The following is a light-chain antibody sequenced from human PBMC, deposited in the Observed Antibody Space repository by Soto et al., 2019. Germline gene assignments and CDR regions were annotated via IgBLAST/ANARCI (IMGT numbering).Light chain of an antibody. Sequence: EIVLTQCRTTLCVSPGERVIFSCRASQSVDISLAWYQQKPGQAPRLLIYGASTRATDMPGTFSGRGSGTEFTLTITSLRPEDFGVYYCQQYRSWPRTFGQGTKVDI. CDR1: QSVDIS. J-gene: IGKJ1*01. CDR3: QQYRSWPRT. CDR2: GAS. V-gene: IGKV3-15*01.